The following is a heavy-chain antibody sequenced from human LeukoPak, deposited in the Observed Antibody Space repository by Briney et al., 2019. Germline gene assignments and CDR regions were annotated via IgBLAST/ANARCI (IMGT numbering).Heavy chain of an antibody. V-gene: IGHV1-2*02. CDR3: AKSPDYSSPLLGFDY. J-gene: IGHJ4*02. D-gene: IGHD4-11*01. Sequence: ASVKVSCKASEYIFTDYYIHWVRQAPGQGLEWLGWINPNSGGTNYAPKFQDRFTMTVDKSISTIYLELCRLTSDDTAIFYCAKSPDYSSPLLGFDYWGQGTLVTVSS. CDR2: INPNSGGT. CDR1: EYIFTDYY.